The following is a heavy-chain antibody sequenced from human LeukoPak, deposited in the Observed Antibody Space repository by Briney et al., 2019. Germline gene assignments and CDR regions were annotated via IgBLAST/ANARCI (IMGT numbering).Heavy chain of an antibody. D-gene: IGHD3-22*01. CDR3: AGRAMIVVVRFDY. Sequence: PSETLSLTCAVSGGSISSSNWWSWVRQPPGKGLEWIGEINHSGSTNYNPSLKSRVTISVDTSKNQFSLKLSSVTAADTAVYYCAGRAMIVVVRFDYWGQGTLVTVSS. CDR1: GGSISSSNW. J-gene: IGHJ4*02. CDR2: INHSGST. V-gene: IGHV4-4*02.